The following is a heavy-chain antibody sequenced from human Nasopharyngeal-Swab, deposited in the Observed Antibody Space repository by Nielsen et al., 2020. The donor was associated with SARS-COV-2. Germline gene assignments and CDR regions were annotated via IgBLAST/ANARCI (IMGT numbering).Heavy chain of an antibody. CDR3: AKDKVGSYDA. J-gene: IGHJ5*02. D-gene: IGHD3-10*01. CDR1: GFTFGDYA. V-gene: IGHV3-43*02. CDR2: IWGDSSSK. Sequence: GGSLRLSCAASGFTFGDYAIHWVRQAPGKGLQWVSLIWGDSSSKRYADSVKDRFTVSRDNSKNFVYLQMNSLREEDTGFYYCAKDKVGSYDAWGRGTLVSVSS.